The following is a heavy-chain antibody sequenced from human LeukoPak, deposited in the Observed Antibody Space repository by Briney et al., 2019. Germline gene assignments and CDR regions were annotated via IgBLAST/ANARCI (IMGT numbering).Heavy chain of an antibody. CDR1: GFTFSSYW. Sequence: GGSLRLSCAASGFTFSSYWMSWVRQAPGKGLEWVAHINPDGRDTYYVDSVKGRFTISRDNAQNSMYLQMNSLRVEDTAVYYCTSWGDTTAEYFQRWGRGTLVTVSS. J-gene: IGHJ1*01. CDR2: INPDGRDT. D-gene: IGHD2-21*02. CDR3: TSWGDTTAEYFQR. V-gene: IGHV3-7*01.